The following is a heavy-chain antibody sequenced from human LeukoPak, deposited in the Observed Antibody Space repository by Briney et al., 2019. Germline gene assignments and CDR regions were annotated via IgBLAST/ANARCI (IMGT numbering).Heavy chain of an antibody. J-gene: IGHJ5*02. CDR2: IYYSGST. D-gene: IGHD4-17*01. Sequence: PSETLSLTCTVSGGSISSYYWSWIRQPPGKGLEWIGYIYYSGSTNYNPSLKSRVTISVDTSKNQFSLKLSSVTAADTAVYYCARRHGDYGFGGFDPWGQGTLVTVSS. CDR3: ARRHGDYGFGGFDP. V-gene: IGHV4-59*08. CDR1: GGSISSYY.